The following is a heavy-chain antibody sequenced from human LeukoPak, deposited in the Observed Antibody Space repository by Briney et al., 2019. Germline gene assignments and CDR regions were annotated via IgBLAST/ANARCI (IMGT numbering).Heavy chain of an antibody. J-gene: IGHJ6*03. Sequence: GGSLRVSCAASGFTFSSYGMRWVRQAPGKGLEWVALIWSNGSNKYCADAVKGRFTISRDNSKHTLYLQMNSLRAEDTAVYYCAKKSSNYYYYYMDVWGKGTTVTISS. V-gene: IGHV3-30*02. D-gene: IGHD6-6*01. CDR3: AKKSSNYYYYYMDV. CDR2: IWSNGSNK. CDR1: GFTFSSYG.